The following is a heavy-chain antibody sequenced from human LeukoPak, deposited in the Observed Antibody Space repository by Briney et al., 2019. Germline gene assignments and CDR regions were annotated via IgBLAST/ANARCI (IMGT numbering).Heavy chain of an antibody. D-gene: IGHD6-13*01. CDR1: GFTFSSYW. CDR3: ARDIEAAGLFLDY. Sequence: PEGSLRLSCAASGFTFSSYWMSWVRQAPGKGLEWVANMKYDGSGKYYVDSVKGRFTISRDNAKNSLYLQMNSLRAEDTAVYYCARDIEAAGLFLDYWGQGTLVTVSS. J-gene: IGHJ4*02. CDR2: MKYDGSGK. V-gene: IGHV3-7*01.